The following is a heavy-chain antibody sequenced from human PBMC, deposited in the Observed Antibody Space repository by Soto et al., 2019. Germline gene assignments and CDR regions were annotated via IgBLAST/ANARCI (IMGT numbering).Heavy chain of an antibody. V-gene: IGHV3-30*18. CDR3: AKDRSSTWSFDY. J-gene: IGHJ4*02. D-gene: IGHD6-13*01. Sequence: QVQLVESGGGVVQPGRSLRLSCAASGFTFSSHGMHWVRQAPGKGLEWVAVISHDGRSKDYADSVKGRFTISRDNSKNTLYQQMNSLTAEDTAVYYCAKDRSSTWSFDYWGQGTLVTVSS. CDR2: ISHDGRSK. CDR1: GFTFSSHG.